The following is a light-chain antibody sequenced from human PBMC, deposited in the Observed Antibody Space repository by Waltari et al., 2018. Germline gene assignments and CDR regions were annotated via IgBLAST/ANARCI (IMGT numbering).Light chain of an antibody. CDR3: NSYTRKTASVV. CDR2: DVS. Sequence: QSALTQPASVSGSPGQSITISCFGTSSDIGCDHYFSWYQQYPGKAPKLMIYDVSKRPSGVSDRFSGSKSDNTASLTISGLRAEDEADYYCNSYTRKTASVVFGGGTKLTVL. V-gene: IGLV2-14*01. J-gene: IGLJ3*02. CDR1: SSDIGCDHY.